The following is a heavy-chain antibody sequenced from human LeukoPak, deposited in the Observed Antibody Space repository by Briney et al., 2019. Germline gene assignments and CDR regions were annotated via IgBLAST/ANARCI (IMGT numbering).Heavy chain of an antibody. J-gene: IGHJ4*02. CDR3: ATFGVRGVISY. CDR2: ISSSSSYI. D-gene: IGHD3-10*01. CDR1: GFTFSSYS. V-gene: IGHV3-21*01. Sequence: GGSLRLSCAASGFTFSSYSMNWVRQAPGKGLEWVSSISSSSSYIYYADSVKGRFTISRDNAKNSLYLQMNSLRAEDTAVYYCATFGVRGVISYWGRGTLVTVSS.